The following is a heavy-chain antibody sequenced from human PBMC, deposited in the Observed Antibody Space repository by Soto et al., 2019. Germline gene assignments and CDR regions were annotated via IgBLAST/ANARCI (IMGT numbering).Heavy chain of an antibody. J-gene: IGHJ4*02. CDR1: GGSISSSNW. CDR2: IYHSGNT. CDR3: ARRWGEGRVDY. V-gene: IGHV4-4*02. D-gene: IGHD3-10*01. Sequence: QVQLQESGPGLVKPSGTLSLTCAVSGGSISSSNWWSWVRQPPGKGLECIGEIYHSGNTNYNPSLKRRVTMAVDKSRNQFSLKLSSVTAADTAVYYCARRWGEGRVDYWGQGTLVTVSS.